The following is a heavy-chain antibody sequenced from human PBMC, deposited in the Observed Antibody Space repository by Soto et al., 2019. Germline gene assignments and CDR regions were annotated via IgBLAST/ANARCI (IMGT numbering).Heavy chain of an antibody. Sequence: QVQLVESGGGVVQPGRSLRLSCAASGFTFISYAMHWVRQAPGKGLEWVSVISYDGSNKYYADSVKGRFTISRDNSKYTLYLQMNSLRAEDTAVYYCARDRRPSGWPYYYYYFGMGVWGQGTTVTVSS. V-gene: IGHV3-30-3*01. CDR2: ISYDGSNK. CDR1: GFTFISYA. CDR3: ARDRRPSGWPYYYYYFGMGV. D-gene: IGHD6-19*01. J-gene: IGHJ6*02.